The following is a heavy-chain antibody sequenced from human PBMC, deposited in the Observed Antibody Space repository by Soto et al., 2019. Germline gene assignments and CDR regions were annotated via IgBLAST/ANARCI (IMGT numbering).Heavy chain of an antibody. CDR1: GGSISSGGYS. CDR3: AGGIAARPLGY. CDR2: IYHSGST. V-gene: IGHV4-30-2*01. J-gene: IGHJ4*02. Sequence: QLQLQESGSELVKPSQTLSLTCAVSGGSISSGGYSWSWIRQPPGKGLEWIGYIYHSGSTYYNPSLKSRVTISVDRSKNQFSRKLSSVTAADTAVYYCAGGIAARPLGYWGQGTLVTVSS. D-gene: IGHD6-6*01.